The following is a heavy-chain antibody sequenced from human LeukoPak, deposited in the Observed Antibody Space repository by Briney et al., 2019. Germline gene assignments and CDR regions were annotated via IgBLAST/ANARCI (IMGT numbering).Heavy chain of an antibody. CDR2: IYYSGST. J-gene: IGHJ4*02. CDR3: ARDSITMVRGGFDY. Sequence: NPSETLSLTCTVSGGSISSYYWSWIRQPPGKGLEWIGYIYYSGSTNYNPSLKSRVTISVDTSKNQFSLKLSSVTAADTAVYYCARDSITMVRGGFDYWGQGTLVTVSS. CDR1: GGSISSYY. V-gene: IGHV4-59*12. D-gene: IGHD3-10*01.